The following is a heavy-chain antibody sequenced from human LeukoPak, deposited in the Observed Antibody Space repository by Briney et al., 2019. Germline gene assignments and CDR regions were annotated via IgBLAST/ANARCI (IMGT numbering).Heavy chain of an antibody. Sequence: SETLSLTCTVSGGSISSGGYYWSWICQHPGKGLEWIGYIYYSGSTYYNPSLKSRVTISVDTSKNQFSLKLSSVTAADTAVYYCAREVRRSLTGYYYGFDPWGQGALVTVSS. CDR2: IYYSGST. CDR1: GGSISSGGYY. CDR3: AREVRRSLTGYYYGFDP. J-gene: IGHJ5*02. D-gene: IGHD3-9*01. V-gene: IGHV4-31*03.